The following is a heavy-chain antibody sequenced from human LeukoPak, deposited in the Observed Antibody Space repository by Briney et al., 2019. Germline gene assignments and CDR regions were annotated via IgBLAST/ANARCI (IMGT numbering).Heavy chain of an antibody. Sequence: SETLSLTCTVSGGSITGHYWSWIRQPAGKGLEWIGRIYTNEYTNYNPSLKNRVTMSVDTSKNQFSLRLSSVTAADTAVYYCARDDAFDIWGQGTMVTVSS. CDR1: GGSITGHY. CDR2: IYTNEYT. CDR3: ARDDAFDI. V-gene: IGHV4-4*07. J-gene: IGHJ3*02.